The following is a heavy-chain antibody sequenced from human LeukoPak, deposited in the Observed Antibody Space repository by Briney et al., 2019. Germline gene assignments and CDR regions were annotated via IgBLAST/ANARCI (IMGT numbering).Heavy chain of an antibody. CDR3: TRNEYNSTWYWGPFDY. Sequence: GGSLRLSCTTSGFTFGDYAMNWLRQAPGKGLEWVGFIRGKAIGGTTPYAASVKGRFTVSRDDSKSIAYLQMNGLKTEDTAVYYCTRNEYNSTWYWGPFDYWGQGVLVTVSS. J-gene: IGHJ4*02. CDR2: IRGKAIGGTT. CDR1: GFTFGDYA. V-gene: IGHV3-49*03. D-gene: IGHD2/OR15-2a*01.